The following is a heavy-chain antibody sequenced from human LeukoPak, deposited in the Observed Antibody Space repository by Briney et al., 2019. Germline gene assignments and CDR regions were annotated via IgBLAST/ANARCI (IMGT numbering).Heavy chain of an antibody. CDR3: ARGALRSGSWFDP. Sequence: GGSLRLSCAASGFTFSSYEMNWVRQAPGKGLEWVSYISSSGSTIYYADSVKGRFTISRDNAKNPLYLQMNSLRAEDTAVYYCARGALRSGSWFDPWGQGTLVTVSS. CDR2: ISSSGSTI. D-gene: IGHD4-17*01. V-gene: IGHV3-48*03. J-gene: IGHJ5*02. CDR1: GFTFSSYE.